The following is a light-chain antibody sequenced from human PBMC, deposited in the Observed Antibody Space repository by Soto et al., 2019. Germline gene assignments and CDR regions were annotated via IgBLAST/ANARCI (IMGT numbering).Light chain of an antibody. CDR3: QQYNSYSGT. V-gene: IGKV1-5*01. J-gene: IGKJ1*01. CDR2: DAS. Sequence: DIQMTQSPSTLSASVGDRVTITCRASQSISYWLAWYQQRPGKAPKLLIYDASSLESGVPSRFSGSGSGTEFTLTISSLQPEDFATYYCQQYNSYSGTFGQGTKVEIK. CDR1: QSISYW.